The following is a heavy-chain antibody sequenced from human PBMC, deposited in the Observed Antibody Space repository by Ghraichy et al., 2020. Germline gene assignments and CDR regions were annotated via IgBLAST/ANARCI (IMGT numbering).Heavy chain of an antibody. CDR1: GGSLSIMSFY. Sequence: LSCTVSGGSLSIMSFYWGWIRQPPGRELEWIGSIYYSGSPYYNPSLQSRVTISVDTSKNQFSLRLTSVTAADTAAYYCARHWDYFDYWGQGILVTVSS. D-gene: IGHD7-27*01. CDR2: IYYSGSP. J-gene: IGHJ4*02. CDR3: ARHWDYFDY. V-gene: IGHV4-39*01.